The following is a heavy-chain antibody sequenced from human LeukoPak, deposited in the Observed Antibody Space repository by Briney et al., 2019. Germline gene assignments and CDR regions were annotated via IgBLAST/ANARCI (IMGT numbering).Heavy chain of an antibody. Sequence: ASVKVSCKASGYTFTSYDINWVRQATGQGLEWMGWMNPNSGNTGCAQKFQGRVTMTRNTSISTAYMELSSLRSEDTAVYYCARDQLRFLEWRYYYYGMDVWGQGTTVTVSS. CDR3: ARDQLRFLEWRYYYYGMDV. CDR2: MNPNSGNT. D-gene: IGHD3-3*01. V-gene: IGHV1-8*01. CDR1: GYTFTSYD. J-gene: IGHJ6*02.